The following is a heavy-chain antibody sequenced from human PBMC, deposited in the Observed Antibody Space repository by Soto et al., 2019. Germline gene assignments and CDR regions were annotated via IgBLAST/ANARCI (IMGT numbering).Heavy chain of an antibody. V-gene: IGHV1-18*01. CDR2: ISLYSDGT. CDR3: ARVVLGAGAWFGP. CDR1: GYTFSNYG. J-gene: IGHJ5*02. Sequence: QVQLVQSGGEVKRPGASVKVSCKTSGYTFSNYGITWVRQAPGQPLEWLGWISLYSDGTNYAQRFQGKVAMTTDTSSTTAYMERRGLRSDDTAVYYCARVVLGAGAWFGPWGQGTLVTVAS. D-gene: IGHD2-2*01.